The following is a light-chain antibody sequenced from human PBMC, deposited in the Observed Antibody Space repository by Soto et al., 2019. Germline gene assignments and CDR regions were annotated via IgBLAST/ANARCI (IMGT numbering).Light chain of an antibody. CDR1: QSINNNY. CDR2: RAS. CDR3: QQYGGSPYT. J-gene: IGKJ2*01. V-gene: IGKV3-20*01. Sequence: EIVLTQSPGTLSLSPGETATLSCRASQSINNNYLAWYQQKLGQAPRLLVYRASGRPGSIPERFSGSGSGTDFTLTITRLEPEDVALYYCQQYGGSPYTFGQGTKLEIK.